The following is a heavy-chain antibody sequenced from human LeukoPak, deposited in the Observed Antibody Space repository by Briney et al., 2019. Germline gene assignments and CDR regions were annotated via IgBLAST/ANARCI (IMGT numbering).Heavy chain of an antibody. Sequence: GGSLRLSCAASGFTFSSYGMHWVRQAPGKGLEWVAFIRYDGSNKYYADSVKGRFTISRDNSKNTLYLQMNSLRGDDTAVYYCAMKAVPRPRLHDAFDFWGQGTVVTVSS. CDR2: IRYDGSNK. CDR1: GFTFSSYG. J-gene: IGHJ3*01. D-gene: IGHD5-24*01. CDR3: AMKAVPRPRLHDAFDF. V-gene: IGHV3-30*02.